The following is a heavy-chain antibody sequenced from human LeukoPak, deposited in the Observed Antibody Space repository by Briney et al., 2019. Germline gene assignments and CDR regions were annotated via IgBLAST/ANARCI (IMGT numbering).Heavy chain of an antibody. V-gene: IGHV4-39*01. J-gene: IGHJ3*02. CDR3: ARRLALSRNNAFDI. D-gene: IGHD3-3*02. CDR2: IYYSAST. Sequence: AESLSLTCTASGCTFNSNGFSWGCIPPPPGKGLEWIGTIYYSASTYSNPSIKRRVTISVDSSKTQFSLKLSSVTDSDTAVYYCARRLALSRNNAFDIWGQETIVTVS. CDR1: GCTFNSNGFS.